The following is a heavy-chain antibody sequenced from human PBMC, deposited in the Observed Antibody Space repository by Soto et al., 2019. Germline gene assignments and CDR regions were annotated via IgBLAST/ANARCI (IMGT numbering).Heavy chain of an antibody. V-gene: IGHV4-30-4*01. CDR3: ASGLSGDKVDQ. CDR1: GGSISDGAYY. Sequence: QVQLQESGPGLVKPSQTLSLTCTVSGGSISDGAYYWSWIRQPPGKGLEWIGHIYNSGNTYNNLSLRSRVTISLDTSKSHFSLNLNSVTAADTAVYYCASGLSGDKVDQWGQGTLVTVSS. D-gene: IGHD2-21*01. CDR2: IYNSGNT. J-gene: IGHJ4*02.